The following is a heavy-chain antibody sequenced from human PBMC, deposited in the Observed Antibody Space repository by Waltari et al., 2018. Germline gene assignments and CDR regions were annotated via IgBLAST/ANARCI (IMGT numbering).Heavy chain of an antibody. Sequence: EVQLVESGGGSVQPGGSLRLSCAASGFTFGNYIMHWVRQSSGEGLVWISRSKNDGSTTRYADSVGGRFTISRDNAKNTLYLDMNHLRVEDTAIYYCARDYNYKIDYWGQGILVTVSS. J-gene: IGHJ4*02. CDR3: ARDYNYKIDY. CDR2: SKNDGSTT. V-gene: IGHV3-74*01. D-gene: IGHD3-22*01. CDR1: GFTFGNYI.